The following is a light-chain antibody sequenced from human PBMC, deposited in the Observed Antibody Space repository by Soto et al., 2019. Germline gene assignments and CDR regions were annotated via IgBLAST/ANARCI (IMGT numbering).Light chain of an antibody. CDR2: GAS. V-gene: IGKV3-15*01. CDR1: QSVRSN. Sequence: EIVMTQSPATLSVSPGERATLSCRASQSVRSNLAWYQQKPGQAPRLLIYGASTRATGIPARFSGSGSGTEFTFTISRLQSEDFAVYYCLQYNNWVPTFGQGTKVEIK. CDR3: LQYNNWVPT. J-gene: IGKJ1*01.